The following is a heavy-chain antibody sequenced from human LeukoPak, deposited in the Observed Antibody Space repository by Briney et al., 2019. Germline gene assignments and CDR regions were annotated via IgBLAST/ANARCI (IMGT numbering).Heavy chain of an antibody. Sequence: SETLSLTCTVSGVPISNYYWSWIRQPPGKGLEWIGEINHSGSTNYNPSLKSRVTISVDTSKNQFSLKLSSVTAADTAVYYCATETNWGIFDYWGQGTLVTVSS. CDR3: ATETNWGIFDY. CDR1: GVPISNYY. D-gene: IGHD7-27*01. J-gene: IGHJ4*02. CDR2: INHSGST. V-gene: IGHV4-34*01.